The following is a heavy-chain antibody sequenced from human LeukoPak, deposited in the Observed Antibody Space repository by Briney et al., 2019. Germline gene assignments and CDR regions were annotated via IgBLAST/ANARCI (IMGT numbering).Heavy chain of an antibody. CDR1: GGSFSGYY. CDR2: INHSGST. Sequence: PSETLSLTCAVYGGSFSGYYWSWIRQPPGKGLEWIGEINHSGSTNYNPSLKSRVTISVDTSKNQFSPKLSSVTAADTAVYYCARAKLTMVRGVHVDYWGQGTLVTVSS. CDR3: ARAKLTMVRGVHVDY. J-gene: IGHJ4*02. V-gene: IGHV4-34*01. D-gene: IGHD3-10*01.